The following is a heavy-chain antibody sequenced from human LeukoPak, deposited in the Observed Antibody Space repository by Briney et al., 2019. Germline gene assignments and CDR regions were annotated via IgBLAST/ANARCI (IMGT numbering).Heavy chain of an antibody. J-gene: IGHJ4*02. Sequence: LETLSLTCTVSGGSISSYYWSWIRQPPGKGLEWIGYIYYSGSTNYNPSLKSRVTISVDTSKNQFSLKLSSVTAADTAVYYCARDRPRFGFDYWGQGTLVTVSS. D-gene: IGHD3-10*01. CDR1: GGSISSYY. V-gene: IGHV4-59*01. CDR3: ARDRPRFGFDY. CDR2: IYYSGST.